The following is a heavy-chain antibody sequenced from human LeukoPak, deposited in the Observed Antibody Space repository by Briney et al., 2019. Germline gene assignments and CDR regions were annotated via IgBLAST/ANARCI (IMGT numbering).Heavy chain of an antibody. CDR2: MNPNSGNT. V-gene: IGHV1-8*01. CDR1: GYTFTSYD. D-gene: IGHD1-7*01. CDR3: ARDLELLGNWFDP. J-gene: IGHJ5*02. Sequence: EASVTVSCTASGYTFTSYDINWVRQATGQGLEWMGWMNPNSGNTGYAQKFQGRVTMTRNTSISTAYMELSSLRSEDTAVYYCARDLELLGNWFDPWGQGTLVTISS.